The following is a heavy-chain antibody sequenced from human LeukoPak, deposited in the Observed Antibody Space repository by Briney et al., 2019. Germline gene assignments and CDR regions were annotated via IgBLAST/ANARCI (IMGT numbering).Heavy chain of an antibody. J-gene: IGHJ3*02. CDR3: TRDPCSGGSCRPGAFDI. CDR2: IYSGGST. V-gene: IGHV3-53*01. CDR1: GFTFSNIY. D-gene: IGHD2-15*01. Sequence: GGSLRLSCAASGFTFSNIYMGWVRQAPGKGLEWVSVIYSGGSTYYADSVKGRFTISRDNSKSTLYLQMNSLRADDTAVYYCTRDPCSGGSCRPGAFDIWGQGTMVTVSS.